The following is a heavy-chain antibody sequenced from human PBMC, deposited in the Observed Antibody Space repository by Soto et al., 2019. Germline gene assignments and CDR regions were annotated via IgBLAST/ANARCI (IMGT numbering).Heavy chain of an antibody. CDR2: IYYSGST. CDR1: GGSISSGGYY. J-gene: IGHJ4*02. V-gene: IGHV4-31*02. Sequence: SETLSLTCTVYGGSISSGGYYWSWIRQHPGKGLEWIGYIYYSGSTYYNPSLKSRVTISVDTSKNQFSLKLSSVTAADTAVYYCARRTSTEYYFDYWGQGTLVTVSS. CDR3: ARRTSTEYYFDY.